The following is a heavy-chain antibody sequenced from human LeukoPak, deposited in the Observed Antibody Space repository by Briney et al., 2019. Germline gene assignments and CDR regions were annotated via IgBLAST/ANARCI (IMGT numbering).Heavy chain of an antibody. CDR3: ARDRLGRGELSPPDH. Sequence: GAPVKVSCTASGYTFTTYGLHWERQAPGQRLEWLGWIDTVNGNTRYSQNFQGRVTITRDTSAETAYMELTSLRSEDTALYYCARDRLGRGELSPPDHWGQGTLVTVSS. CDR2: IDTVNGNT. J-gene: IGHJ5*02. CDR1: GYTFTTYG. V-gene: IGHV1-3*04. D-gene: IGHD3-16*02.